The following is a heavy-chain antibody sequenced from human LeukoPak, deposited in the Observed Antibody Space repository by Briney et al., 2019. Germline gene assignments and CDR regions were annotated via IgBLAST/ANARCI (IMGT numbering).Heavy chain of an antibody. CDR2: TYYRSKWYI. CDR3: ARGRAAYYGMDV. D-gene: IGHD6-25*01. V-gene: IGHV6-1*01. J-gene: IGHJ6*02. Sequence: SQTLSLTCAISGGSVSTNSAAWNWIRQSPSRGLEWLGRTYYRSKWYIDYAESVKSRISINPDTSKNQLSLQLNSVTPEDTAVYYCARGRAAYYGMDVWGQGTTVTVSS. CDR1: GGSVSTNSAA.